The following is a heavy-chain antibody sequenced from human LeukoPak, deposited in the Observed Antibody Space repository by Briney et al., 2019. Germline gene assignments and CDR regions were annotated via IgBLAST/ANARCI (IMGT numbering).Heavy chain of an antibody. J-gene: IGHJ4*02. Sequence: GGSLRLSCIGSGFNFGGYAMSWFRQAPGKGLEGVGVIRKRGFGRTAESAASVKGRSTISTHDSRSIAYLQMDNLRADDTGVYYCTIDEYGGNSNFFAHWGQGTLVTVST. D-gene: IGHD4-23*01. CDR3: TIDEYGGNSNFFAH. CDR2: IRKRGFGRTA. CDR1: GFNFGGYA. V-gene: IGHV3-49*03.